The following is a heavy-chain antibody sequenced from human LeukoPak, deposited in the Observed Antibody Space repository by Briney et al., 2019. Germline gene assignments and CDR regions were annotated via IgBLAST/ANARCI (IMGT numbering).Heavy chain of an antibody. CDR1: GFSFSSYA. J-gene: IGHJ4*02. CDR2: ISGSGGST. D-gene: IGHD2-15*01. Sequence: GGSLTLSCAASGFSFSSYAMSWVRQAPGKGLEWDSSISGSGGSTNYADSVKGRFTISRDNSKNTLYLQMNSLRVEDTAVYYCAKDGGNIVVVVAAMHYWGQGTLVTVSS. V-gene: IGHV3-23*01. CDR3: AKDGGNIVVVVAAMHY.